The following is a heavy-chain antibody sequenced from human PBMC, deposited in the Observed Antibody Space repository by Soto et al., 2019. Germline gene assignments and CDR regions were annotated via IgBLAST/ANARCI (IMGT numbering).Heavy chain of an antibody. CDR2: IYYSGST. CDR3: ARDLTRITMVRGVSDYGMDV. Sequence: PSETLSLTCTVSGGSISSYYWSWIRQPPGKGLEWIGYIYYSGSTNYNPSLKGRVTISVDTSKNQFSLKLSSVTAADTAVYYCARDLTRITMVRGVSDYGMDVWGQGTTVTVSS. J-gene: IGHJ6*02. D-gene: IGHD3-10*01. V-gene: IGHV4-59*01. CDR1: GGSISSYY.